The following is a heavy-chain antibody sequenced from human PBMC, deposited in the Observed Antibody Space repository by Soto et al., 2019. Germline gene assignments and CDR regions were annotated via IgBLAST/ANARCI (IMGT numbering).Heavy chain of an antibody. D-gene: IGHD6-13*01. CDR3: AREDSRAEDVGDNWFDP. J-gene: IGHJ5*02. CDR1: GGTFSSYA. Sequence: QVQLVQSGAEVKKPGSSVKVSCKASGGTFSSYAISWVRQAPGQGLEWMGGIIPIFGTANYAQKFQGRVTITADESTSTADMELSSLRSEDTAVYYCAREDSRAEDVGDNWFDPWGQGTLVTVSS. V-gene: IGHV1-69*01. CDR2: IIPIFGTA.